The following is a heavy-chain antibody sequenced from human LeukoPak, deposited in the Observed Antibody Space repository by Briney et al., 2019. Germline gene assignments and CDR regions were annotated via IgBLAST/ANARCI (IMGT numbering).Heavy chain of an antibody. CDR2: INQDGSET. CDR1: GFTFSGSW. V-gene: IGHV3-7*01. J-gene: IGHJ4*02. CDR3: TKALDF. Sequence: GGSLRLSCAASGFTFSGSWMDWVRLAPGKGLEWVANINQDGSETYYVDSAKGRFIISRDNAKNSLYLQMDSLRVEDTAMYYCTKALDFWGQGTLVTVSS.